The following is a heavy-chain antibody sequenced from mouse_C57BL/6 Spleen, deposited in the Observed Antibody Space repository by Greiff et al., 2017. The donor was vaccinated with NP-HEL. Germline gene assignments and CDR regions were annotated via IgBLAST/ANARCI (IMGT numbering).Heavy chain of an antibody. V-gene: IGHV1-15*01. J-gene: IGHJ2*01. Sequence: VKLVESGAELVRPGASVTLSCKASGYTFTDYEMHWVKQTPVHGLEWIGAIDPETGGTAYNQKFKGKAILTADKSSSTAYMELRSLTSEDSAVYYCTRGRMITTWDYWGQGTTLTVSS. D-gene: IGHD2-4*01. CDR3: TRGRMITTWDY. CDR1: GYTFTDYE. CDR2: IDPETGGT.